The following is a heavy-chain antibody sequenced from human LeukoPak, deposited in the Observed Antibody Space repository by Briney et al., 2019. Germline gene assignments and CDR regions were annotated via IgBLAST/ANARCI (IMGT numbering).Heavy chain of an antibody. D-gene: IGHD3-10*01. J-gene: IGHJ4*02. CDR1: GYTFTGSY. V-gene: IGHV1-46*01. CDR2: INPNGGST. CDR3: ARDIYYGSGLFDY. Sequence: GASVKVSCKASGYTFTGSYIHCVRQAPGQGLEWMAVINPNGGSTTYAQKFQGRVTMTRDTSTSTVYMEVTSLRSEDTAVYYCARDIYYGSGLFDYWGQGTLVTVSS.